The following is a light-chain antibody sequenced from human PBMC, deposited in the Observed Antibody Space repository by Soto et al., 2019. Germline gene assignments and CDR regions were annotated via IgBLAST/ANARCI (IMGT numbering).Light chain of an antibody. CDR1: SSDICAYDY. V-gene: IGLV2-14*01. CDR2: EVT. J-gene: IGLJ2*01. Sequence: QSALTQPASVSGSPGQSITISCSGSSSDICAYDYVSWYQQHPGKAPKLLIYEVTSRPSGVSHRFSGSKSGNTASLSISGLQREDDADYYCSSYTSTSTPLIFGGGTKLTVL. CDR3: SSYTSTSTPLI.